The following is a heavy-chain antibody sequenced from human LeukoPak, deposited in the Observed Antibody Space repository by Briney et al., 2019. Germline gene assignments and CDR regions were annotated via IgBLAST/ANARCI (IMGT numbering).Heavy chain of an antibody. D-gene: IGHD2-2*01. CDR3: ARRYCSSTSCQKRPDWFDP. CDR2: ISAYNGNT. Sequence: GASVKVSCKASGYTITSYGISWVRQAPGQGLEWTGWISAYNGNTNYAQKLQGRVTMTTDTSTSTAYMELRSLRSDDTAVYYCARRYCSSTSCQKRPDWFDPWGQGTLVTVSS. J-gene: IGHJ5*02. V-gene: IGHV1-18*01. CDR1: GYTITSYG.